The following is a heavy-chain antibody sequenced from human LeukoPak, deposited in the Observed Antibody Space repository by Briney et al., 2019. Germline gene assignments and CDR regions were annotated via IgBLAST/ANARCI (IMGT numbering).Heavy chain of an antibody. CDR1: GGSFSSYY. J-gene: IGHJ4*02. D-gene: IGHD5-12*01. CDR3: RRGLVDIVATIHRMYYFDL. V-gene: IGHV4-59*12. CDR2: IYYSGST. Sequence: SETLSLTCTVSGGSFSSYYWSWIRQPPGKGLEWVGNIYYSGSTNYNPSSKRRGTISVAASKNKASLKLMPVTAAATTVDYYRRGLVDIVATIHRMYYFDLWGERTRVSVST.